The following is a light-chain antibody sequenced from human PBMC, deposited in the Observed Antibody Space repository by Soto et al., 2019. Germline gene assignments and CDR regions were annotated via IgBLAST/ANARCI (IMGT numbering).Light chain of an antibody. V-gene: IGLV2-23*02. Sequence: QSALTQPASVSGSPGQSITISCTGTSSDAGSYNLVSWYQQHPGKAPKLMIYEVSKRPSGVSNRFSGSKSGNTASLTISGLQAEDEADYYCCSSAGRSTSYVFGTGTKVTVL. J-gene: IGLJ1*01. CDR3: CSSAGRSTSYV. CDR1: SSDAGSYNL. CDR2: EVS.